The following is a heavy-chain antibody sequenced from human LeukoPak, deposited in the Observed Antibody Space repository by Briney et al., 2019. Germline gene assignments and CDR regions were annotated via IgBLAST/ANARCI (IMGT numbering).Heavy chain of an antibody. J-gene: IGHJ4*02. D-gene: IGHD5-18*01. V-gene: IGHV3-7*03. CDR2: IKQDGSEK. CDR3: AKDGYTAMVYFDY. Sequence: PGGSLRLSCAASGFTFSSYWMTWVRQAPGKGLEWVANIKQDGSEKYYVDSVKGRFTISRDNAKNSLYLQMNSLRAEDTAMYYCAKDGYTAMVYFDYWGQGTLVTVSS. CDR1: GFTFSSYW.